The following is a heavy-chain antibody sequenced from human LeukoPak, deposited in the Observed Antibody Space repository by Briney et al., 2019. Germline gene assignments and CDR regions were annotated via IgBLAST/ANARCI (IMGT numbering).Heavy chain of an antibody. Sequence: SETLSLTCTVSGGSISSYYWSWIRQPPGKGLEWIGYIYYSGSTNYNPSLKSRVTISVDTSKNQFSLKLSSVTAADTAVYYCARARRGSSGWYPKSTGGFDYWGQGTLVTVSS. J-gene: IGHJ4*02. CDR2: IYYSGST. D-gene: IGHD6-19*01. CDR3: ARARRGSSGWYPKSTGGFDY. V-gene: IGHV4-59*01. CDR1: GGSISSYY.